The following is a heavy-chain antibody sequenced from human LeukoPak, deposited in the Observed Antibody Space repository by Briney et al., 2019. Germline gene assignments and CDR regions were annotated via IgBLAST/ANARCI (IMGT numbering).Heavy chain of an antibody. Sequence: ASVKVSCKASGYTFTSYAMHWVRQAPGQRLEWMAWINAGNGNTKYSQKFQGRVTITRDTSASTAYMELSSLRSEDTAVYYCARETVLLWFGELAQDNWFDPWGQGTLVTVSS. D-gene: IGHD3-10*01. CDR1: GYTFTSYA. V-gene: IGHV1-3*01. CDR3: ARETVLLWFGELAQDNWFDP. CDR2: INAGNGNT. J-gene: IGHJ5*02.